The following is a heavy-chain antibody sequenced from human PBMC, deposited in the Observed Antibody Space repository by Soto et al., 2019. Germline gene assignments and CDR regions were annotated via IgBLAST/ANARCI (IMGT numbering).Heavy chain of an antibody. Sequence: EVQLVESGGGLVQPGGSLRLSCAVSGFTFSNYWMHWVRQAPGKGLVWVSRISDDGSRTNYADSVKGRFTVSRDNAKNTVYLQMNSLRAEDTAVYYCARDKKGATVTTPNFDYWGQGALVTVSS. CDR2: ISDDGSRT. CDR3: ARDKKGATVTTPNFDY. J-gene: IGHJ4*02. CDR1: GFTFSNYW. V-gene: IGHV3-74*01. D-gene: IGHD4-17*01.